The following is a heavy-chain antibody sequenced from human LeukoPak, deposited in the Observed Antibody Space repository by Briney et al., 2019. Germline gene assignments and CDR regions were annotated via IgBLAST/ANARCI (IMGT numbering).Heavy chain of an antibody. D-gene: IGHD2-21*01. CDR2: VSYGGST. J-gene: IGHJ5*02. Sequence: SETLSLTCTVSGDSINDDDYYWGWIRQPPGKGLEHIGSVSYGGSTYYSPSLKSRVNIYIDISKNQFSLELRSVTAADTAVYYCARRPYSASFDPWGQGSLVTVSS. CDR3: ARRPYSASFDP. CDR1: GDSINDDDYY. V-gene: IGHV4-39*01.